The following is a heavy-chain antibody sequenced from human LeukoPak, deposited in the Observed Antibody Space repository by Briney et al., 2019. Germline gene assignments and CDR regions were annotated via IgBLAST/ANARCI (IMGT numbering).Heavy chain of an antibody. CDR2: IGISGRST. D-gene: IGHD2/OR15-2a*01. CDR3: AKDFSTVDYYHYGMDV. Sequence: GGSLRLSCAASGFTFSTYVMSCVRQAPGEGLEWVSTIGISGRSTCYSVSVRGRFAISRDNSKNTLYLQVSSLTAEDTAVYYCAKDFSTVDYYHYGMDVWGQGTTVTVSS. V-gene: IGHV3-23*01. J-gene: IGHJ6*02. CDR1: GFTFSTYV.